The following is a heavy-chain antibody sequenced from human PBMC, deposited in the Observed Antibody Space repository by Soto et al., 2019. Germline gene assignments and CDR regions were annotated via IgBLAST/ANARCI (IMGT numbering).Heavy chain of an antibody. V-gene: IGHV3-48*02. Sequence: EVQLVESGGGLVQPGGSLRLSCAASGFTFSSYSMNWVRQAPGKGLEWVSYISSSSSTIYYADSVKGRFTISRDNAKNSLYLQMNSLRDEDTAVYYCASSTAYYYDSSGPWYFDYWGQGTLVTVSS. CDR2: ISSSSSTI. CDR3: ASSTAYYYDSSGPWYFDY. CDR1: GFTFSSYS. J-gene: IGHJ4*02. D-gene: IGHD3-22*01.